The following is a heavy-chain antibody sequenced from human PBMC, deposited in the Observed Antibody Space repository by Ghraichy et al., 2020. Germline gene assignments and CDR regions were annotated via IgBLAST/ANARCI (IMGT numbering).Heavy chain of an antibody. CDR2: IIPILGIA. CDR3: ATRCSSTSCYLGADY. CDR1: GGTFSSYT. J-gene: IGHJ4*02. V-gene: IGHV1-69*02. D-gene: IGHD2-2*01. Sequence: SVKVSCKASGGTFSSYTISWVRQVPGQGLEWMGRIIPILGIANYAQKFQGRVTITADKSTSTAYMELSSLRSEDTAVYYCATRCSSTSCYLGADYWGQGTLVTVSS.